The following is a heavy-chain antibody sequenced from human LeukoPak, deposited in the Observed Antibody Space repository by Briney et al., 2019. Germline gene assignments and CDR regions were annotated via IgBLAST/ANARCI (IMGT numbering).Heavy chain of an antibody. CDR3: VTGHYDDY. CDR1: GFIFSNYY. V-gene: IGHV3-7*01. J-gene: IGHJ4*02. CDR2: IKPDGSEK. Sequence: PGGSLRLSCAASGFIFSNYYMNWVRQAPGKGLEWVANIKPDGSEKDYADSVKGRFTISRDNAKSSVFLQMNRLRADDTALYYCVTGHYDDYRSQGTLVTASS.